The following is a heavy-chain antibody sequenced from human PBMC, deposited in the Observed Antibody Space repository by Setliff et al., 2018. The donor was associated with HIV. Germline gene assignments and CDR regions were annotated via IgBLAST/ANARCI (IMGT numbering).Heavy chain of an antibody. CDR2: IHYSGST. CDR3: ARGPNPYYYDSSGYHFDY. J-gene: IGHJ4*02. Sequence: SETLSLTCSVSGGCIDRSNYYWGWIRQSPGKGLEWIGNIHYSGSTYYNPSLKSRVTISVDTSKNQFSLRLSSVTAADTAVYYCARGPNPYYYDSSGYHFDYWGQGSLVTVSS. D-gene: IGHD3-22*01. V-gene: IGHV4-39*07. CDR1: GGCIDRSNYY.